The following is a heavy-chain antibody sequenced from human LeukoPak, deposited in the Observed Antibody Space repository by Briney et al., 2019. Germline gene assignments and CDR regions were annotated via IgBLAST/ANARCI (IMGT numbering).Heavy chain of an antibody. D-gene: IGHD4-23*01. Sequence: ASVKVSCKASGYTFTGYYMHWVRQAPGQGLEWMGWINPNSGGTNYAQKFQGRVTMTRDTSISTAYMELSSLRSEDTAVYYCARGRNGGNEGRIYYYYYYYMDVWGKGTTVTVSS. J-gene: IGHJ6*03. CDR2: INPNSGGT. CDR3: ARGRNGGNEGRIYYYYYYYMDV. V-gene: IGHV1-2*02. CDR1: GYTFTGYY.